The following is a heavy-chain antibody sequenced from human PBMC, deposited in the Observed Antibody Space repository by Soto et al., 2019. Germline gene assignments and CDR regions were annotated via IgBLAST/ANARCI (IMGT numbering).Heavy chain of an antibody. Sequence: GGSLRLSCAASGFTFSSYWMHWVRQAPGKGLVWVSRINSDGSSTSYADSVKGRFTISRDNAKNTLYLQMNSLRAEDTAVYYCASYPTENYYDSSPSVDYWGQGTLVTVSS. D-gene: IGHD3-22*01. CDR2: INSDGSST. V-gene: IGHV3-74*01. J-gene: IGHJ4*02. CDR3: ASYPTENYYDSSPSVDY. CDR1: GFTFSSYW.